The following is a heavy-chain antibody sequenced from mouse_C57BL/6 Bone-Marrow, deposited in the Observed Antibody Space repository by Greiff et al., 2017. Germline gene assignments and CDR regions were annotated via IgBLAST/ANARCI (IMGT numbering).Heavy chain of an antibody. J-gene: IGHJ1*03. D-gene: IGHD2-5*01. Sequence: VQLQQPGAELVKPGASVKMSCKASGYTFTSSWITWVKQRPGQGLAWIGDIYPGSGSTNYNEKFKSKATLTVDTSSSTAYMQLSSLTSEDSAVYYCAIPYYSNYWYFDVWGTGTTVTVSS. V-gene: IGHV1-55*01. CDR1: GYTFTSSW. CDR3: AIPYYSNYWYFDV. CDR2: IYPGSGST.